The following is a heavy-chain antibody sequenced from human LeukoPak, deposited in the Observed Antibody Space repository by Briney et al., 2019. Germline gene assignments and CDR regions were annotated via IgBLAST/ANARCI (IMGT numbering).Heavy chain of an antibody. D-gene: IGHD6-6*01. CDR3: AEISSSSRDFAV. V-gene: IGHV3-30*03. CDR2: ISYDGSNK. Sequence: PGGSLRLSCAASGFTFSSYGMHWVRQAPGKGLEWVAVISYDGSNKYYADSVKGRFTISRDNSKNTLYLQMNSLRAEDTAVYYCAEISSSSRDFAVWGQGTLVTVSS. CDR1: GFTFSSYG. J-gene: IGHJ4*02.